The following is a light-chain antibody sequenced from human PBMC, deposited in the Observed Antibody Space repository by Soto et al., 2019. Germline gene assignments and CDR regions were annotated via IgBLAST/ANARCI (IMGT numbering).Light chain of an antibody. V-gene: IGLV2-14*03. Sequence: QSALTQPASVSGSPGQSITISCTGTSSDVGGYNYVSWYQQHPGKPPKLMIYDVSNRPSGVSNRFSGSKSGNTASLTISGLQAEDEADYYCISSTTHNGRVFGGGTKLTVL. CDR2: DVS. CDR3: ISSTTHNGRV. CDR1: SSDVGGYNY. J-gene: IGLJ3*02.